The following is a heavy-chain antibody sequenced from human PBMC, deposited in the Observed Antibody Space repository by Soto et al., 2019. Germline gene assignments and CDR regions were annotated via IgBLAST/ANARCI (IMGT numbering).Heavy chain of an antibody. Sequence: QLQLQESGPGLVKPSETLSLTCTVSGGSISSSSYYWGWIRQPPGKGLEWIGSIYYSGSTYYNPSIKSRVTISVDTSKNQFSLKLSSVTAADTAVYYCAVGYCSSTSCYTGRDYYYGMDVWGQGTTVTVSS. CDR1: GGSISSSSYY. CDR2: IYYSGST. V-gene: IGHV4-39*01. D-gene: IGHD2-2*02. J-gene: IGHJ6*02. CDR3: AVGYCSSTSCYTGRDYYYGMDV.